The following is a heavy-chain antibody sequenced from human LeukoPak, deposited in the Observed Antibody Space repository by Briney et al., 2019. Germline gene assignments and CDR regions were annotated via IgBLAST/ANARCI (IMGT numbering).Heavy chain of an antibody. Sequence: PGGSLRLSCAASGFTFSSYAMSWVRQAPGKGLEWVSAISGSGGSTYYANSVKGRFTISRDNSKNTLCLQMNSLRAEDTAVYYCSRIAVADPNWFDPWGQGTLVTVSS. V-gene: IGHV3-23*01. J-gene: IGHJ5*02. CDR1: GFTFSSYA. D-gene: IGHD6-19*01. CDR3: SRIAVADPNWFDP. CDR2: ISGSGGST.